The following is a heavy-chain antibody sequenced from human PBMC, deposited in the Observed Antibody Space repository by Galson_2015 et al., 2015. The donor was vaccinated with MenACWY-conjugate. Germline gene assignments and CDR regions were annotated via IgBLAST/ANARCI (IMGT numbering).Heavy chain of an antibody. J-gene: IGHJ6*02. Sequence: SVKVSCKASGYTFTSYGISWVRQAPGQGLEWMGWISAYNGNTNYAQKLQGRVTMTTDTSTSTAYMELRSLRSDDTAVYYCARPRYDFWSGYTYYYYGMDVWGQGTTVTVSS. CDR2: ISAYNGNT. V-gene: IGHV1-18*04. CDR3: ARPRYDFWSGYTYYYYGMDV. D-gene: IGHD3-3*01. CDR1: GYTFTSYG.